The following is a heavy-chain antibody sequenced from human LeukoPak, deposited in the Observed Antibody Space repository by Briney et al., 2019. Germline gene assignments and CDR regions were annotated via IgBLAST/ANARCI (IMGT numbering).Heavy chain of an antibody. CDR2: ISSSSSYI. Sequence: PGGSLRLSCAASGFTFSSYSMNWVRQAPGKGLEWVSSISSSSSYIYYADSVKGRFTISRDNAKNSLYLQMNNLRAEDTAVYYCARVGDIVVVPAEDYWGQGTLVTVSS. D-gene: IGHD2-2*01. J-gene: IGHJ4*02. V-gene: IGHV3-21*01. CDR3: ARVGDIVVVPAEDY. CDR1: GFTFSSYS.